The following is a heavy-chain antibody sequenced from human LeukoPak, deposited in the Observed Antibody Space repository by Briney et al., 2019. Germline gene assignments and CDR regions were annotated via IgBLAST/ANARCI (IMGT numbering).Heavy chain of an antibody. Sequence: PSETLSLTYAVYGGSFSGYYWSWIRQPPGKGLEWIGEINHSGSTNYNPSLKSRVTISVDTSKNQFSLKLSSVTAADTAVYYCARGRDYDILTGYYRMLYYYYGMDVWGKGTTVTVSS. CDR1: GGSFSGYY. CDR2: INHSGST. V-gene: IGHV4-34*01. J-gene: IGHJ6*04. CDR3: ARGRDYDILTGYYRMLYYYYGMDV. D-gene: IGHD3-9*01.